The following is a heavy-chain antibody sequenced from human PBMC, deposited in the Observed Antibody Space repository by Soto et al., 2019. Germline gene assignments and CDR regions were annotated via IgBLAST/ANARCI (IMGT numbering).Heavy chain of an antibody. CDR1: GYPFTHYG. CDR2: IIPIFGTA. Sequence: GASGKVSCKSSGYPFTHYGITWVRQAPGQGLEWMGGIIPIFGTANYAQKFQGRVTITADESTSTAYMELSSLRSEDTAVYYCAAPYGSGSYYNGFDYWGQGTLVTVSS. CDR3: AAPYGSGSYYNGFDY. J-gene: IGHJ4*02. D-gene: IGHD3-10*01. V-gene: IGHV1-69*13.